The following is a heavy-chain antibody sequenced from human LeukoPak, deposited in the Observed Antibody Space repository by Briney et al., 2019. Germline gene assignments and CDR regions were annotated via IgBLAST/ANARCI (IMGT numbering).Heavy chain of an antibody. J-gene: IGHJ3*02. CDR1: GYTFISYY. D-gene: IGHD4-11*01. CDR3: ARDSGTVSDAFDI. CDR2: INPSGGST. Sequence: ALVKVSCKASGYTFISYYIHWVRQAPGQGLEWMGIINPSGGSTRYAQKFQGRVTMTRDTSTGTIYMELSSLRSEDTAVYFCARDSGTVSDAFDIWGQGTMVTVSS. V-gene: IGHV1-46*01.